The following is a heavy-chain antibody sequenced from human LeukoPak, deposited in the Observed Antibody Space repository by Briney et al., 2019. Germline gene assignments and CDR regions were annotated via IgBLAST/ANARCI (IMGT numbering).Heavy chain of an antibody. Sequence: PSETLSLTCAVYGGSFSGYYWSWIRRPPGKGLEWIGEINHSGSTNYNPSLKSRVTISVDTSKNQFSLKLSSVTAADTAVYYCARDRYSSSWYAKGGYFQHWGQGTLVTVSS. D-gene: IGHD6-13*01. CDR3: ARDRYSSSWYAKGGYFQH. CDR2: INHSGST. V-gene: IGHV4-34*01. J-gene: IGHJ1*01. CDR1: GGSFSGYY.